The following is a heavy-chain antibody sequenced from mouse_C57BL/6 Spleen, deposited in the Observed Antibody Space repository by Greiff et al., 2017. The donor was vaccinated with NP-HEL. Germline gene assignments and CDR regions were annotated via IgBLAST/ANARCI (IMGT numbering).Heavy chain of an antibody. V-gene: IGHV1-15*01. J-gene: IGHJ4*01. CDR1: GYTFTDYE. CDR2: IDPETGGT. Sequence: QVQLQQSGAELVRPGASVTLSCKASGYTFTDYEMHWVKQTPVHGLEWIGAIDPETGGTAYNQKFKGKAILTADKSSSTAYMELHSLTSEDSAVYYCTRRESYAMDYWGQGTSVTVSS. CDR3: TRRESYAMDY.